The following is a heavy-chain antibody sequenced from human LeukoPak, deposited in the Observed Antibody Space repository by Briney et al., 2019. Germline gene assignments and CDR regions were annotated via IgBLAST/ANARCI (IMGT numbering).Heavy chain of an antibody. Sequence: PGGSQTLSCAASGFTYSIYSMNWARQAPGKGLEWVSYISSSSSNIYYADSVKGRFIISRDNAKNSLYLQMNSLRAEDTAVYYCASPGIAAAGGFDYWGQGTLVTVSS. CDR1: GFTYSIYS. CDR2: ISSSSSNI. CDR3: ASPGIAAAGGFDY. J-gene: IGHJ4*02. V-gene: IGHV3-48*01. D-gene: IGHD6-13*01.